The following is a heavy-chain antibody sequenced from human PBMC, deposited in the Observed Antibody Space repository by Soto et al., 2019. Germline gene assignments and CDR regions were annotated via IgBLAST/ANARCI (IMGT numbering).Heavy chain of an antibody. CDR2: ISGSGGST. Sequence: EVQLLESGGGLVQPGGSLRLSCAASGFTFSSYAMSWVRQAPGKGLEWVSAISGSGGSTYYADSVKGRFTISRDNSKNTLYLQKNSLRAEDTAVYYCAKDRYCSGGSCLDVWGQGTTVTVSS. J-gene: IGHJ6*02. CDR3: AKDRYCSGGSCLDV. V-gene: IGHV3-23*01. D-gene: IGHD2-15*01. CDR1: GFTFSSYA.